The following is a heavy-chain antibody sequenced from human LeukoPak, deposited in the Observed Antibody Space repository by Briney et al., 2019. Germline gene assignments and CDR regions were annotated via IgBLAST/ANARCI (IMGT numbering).Heavy chain of an antibody. Sequence: GGSLRLSCAASGFTFDDYTMHWVRQAPGKGLDWVSLIRGDGGSTSYVDSVKGRFTISRDNANKSLYLQMSSLRAEDTAVYYCARDAGDSRAFDFWGQGTMVTVSS. CDR3: ARDAGDSRAFDF. V-gene: IGHV3-43*02. CDR1: GFTFDDYT. J-gene: IGHJ3*01. D-gene: IGHD7-27*01. CDR2: IRGDGGST.